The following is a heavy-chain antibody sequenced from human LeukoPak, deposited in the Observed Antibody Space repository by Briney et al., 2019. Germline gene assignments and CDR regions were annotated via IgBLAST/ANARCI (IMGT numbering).Heavy chain of an antibody. Sequence: GESLKISCKGSGYSFTTYWIGWVRQMPGKGLEWMGIIYPGDSDTRYSPSFQGQVTISADKSISTAYLQWSSLKASDTAMYYCARKSSPPGTYLADDAFDVWGQGTMVTVSS. CDR3: ARKSSPPGTYLADDAFDV. D-gene: IGHD1-14*01. CDR2: IYPGDSDT. CDR1: GYSFTTYW. V-gene: IGHV5-51*01. J-gene: IGHJ3*01.